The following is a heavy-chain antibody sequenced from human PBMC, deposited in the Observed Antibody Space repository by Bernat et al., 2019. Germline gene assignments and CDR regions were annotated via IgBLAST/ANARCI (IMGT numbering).Heavy chain of an antibody. CDR3: ARDRKDSSGYYPSGSLDY. Sequence: EVQLVESGGGLIQPGGSLRLSCAASGFTVSSNYMSWVRQAPGKGLEWVSYISSSSSTIYYADSVKGRFTISRDNAKNSLYLQMNSLRDEDTAVYYCARDRKDSSGYYPSGSLDYWGQGTLVTVSS. V-gene: IGHV3-48*02. D-gene: IGHD3-22*01. J-gene: IGHJ4*02. CDR2: ISSSSSTI. CDR1: GFTVSSNY.